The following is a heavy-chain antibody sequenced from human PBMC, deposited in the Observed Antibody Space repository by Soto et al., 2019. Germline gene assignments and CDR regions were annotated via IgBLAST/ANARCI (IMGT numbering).Heavy chain of an antibody. D-gene: IGHD1-1*01. CDR2: ISSSGTYV. CDR3: ARDGNYHEF. V-gene: IGHV3-21*01. J-gene: IGHJ4*02. Sequence: PGGSLRLSCAGSGFTFSTHAMVWVRQAPGKGLEWVSSISSSGTYVYYADSVEGRFTIFRDDARNSVYLQMNSLTVEDTAVYYCARDGNYHEFWGQGTPVTVPQ. CDR1: GFTFSTHA.